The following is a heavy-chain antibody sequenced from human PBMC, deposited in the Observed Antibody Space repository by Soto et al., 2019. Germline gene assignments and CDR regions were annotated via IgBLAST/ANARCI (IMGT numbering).Heavy chain of an antibody. CDR2: TYYRSRWYN. D-gene: IGHD1-7*01. CDR1: GDSVSSNSAA. Sequence: QVQLQESGPGLAKPSQTLSLTCAISGDSVSSNSAAWNWIRLSPSRGLEWLARTYYRSRWYNDYAVFVRSRISVNPDTSKNQFSLQLTSVTPEDTAVYYCAGTTSHQWYYMDVWGKGTTVTVSS. CDR3: AGTTSHQWYYMDV. J-gene: IGHJ6*03. V-gene: IGHV6-1*01.